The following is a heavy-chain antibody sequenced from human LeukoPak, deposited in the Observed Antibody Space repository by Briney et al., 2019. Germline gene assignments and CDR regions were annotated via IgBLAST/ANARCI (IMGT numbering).Heavy chain of an antibody. CDR3: ARPQEYYDFWSGYYLFDY. D-gene: IGHD3-3*01. Sequence: SVKVSCKASGGTFSSYAISWVRQAPGQGLNWMGGFIPIFGTANYAQKFQGRVTITADESTSTAYMELSSLRSEDTAVYYCARPQEYYDFWSGYYLFDYWGQGTLVTVSS. V-gene: IGHV1-69*13. CDR2: FIPIFGTA. CDR1: GGTFSSYA. J-gene: IGHJ4*02.